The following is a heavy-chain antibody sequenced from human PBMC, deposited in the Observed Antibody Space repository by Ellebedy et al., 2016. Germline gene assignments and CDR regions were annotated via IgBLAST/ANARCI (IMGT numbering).Heavy chain of an antibody. J-gene: IGHJ6*02. CDR2: IYTSGST. CDR3: ARQSSSSYGRYYGMDV. D-gene: IGHD6-13*01. Sequence: SETLSLXCTVSGGSISSYYWSWIRQPAGKGLEWIGRIYTSGSTNYNPSLKSRVTMSVDTSKNQFSLKLSSVTAADTAVYYCARQSSSSYGRYYGMDVWGQGTTVTVSS. CDR1: GGSISSYY. V-gene: IGHV4-4*07.